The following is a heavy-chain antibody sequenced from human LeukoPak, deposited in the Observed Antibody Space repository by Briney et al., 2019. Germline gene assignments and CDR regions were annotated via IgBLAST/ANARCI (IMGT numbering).Heavy chain of an antibody. CDR2: INQNGSEK. CDR1: GFPFRSYG. Sequence: GGSLSLSCEPPGFPFRSYGLSGARRAPGKGLEWGPNINQNGSEKYYVDSVKGRFTISRDNAKNSLYLQMNSLRAEDTAVYYCARLSVVRGVIGYYYYGMDVWGQGTTVTVSS. D-gene: IGHD3-10*01. V-gene: IGHV3-7*01. CDR3: ARLSVVRGVIGYYYYGMDV. J-gene: IGHJ6*02.